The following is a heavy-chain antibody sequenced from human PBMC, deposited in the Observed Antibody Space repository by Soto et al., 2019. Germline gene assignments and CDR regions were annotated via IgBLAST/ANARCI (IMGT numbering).Heavy chain of an antibody. Sequence: PSETLSLTCTVSGGSISSSSYYWGWIRQPPGKGLEWIGSIYYSGSTYYNPSLKSRVTISVDTSKNQFSLKLSSVTAADTAVYYCARVTSTEVYYYYGMDVWGQGTTVTVSS. V-gene: IGHV4-39*01. CDR1: GGSISSSSYY. J-gene: IGHJ6*02. CDR3: ARVTSTEVYYYYGMDV. CDR2: IYYSGST. D-gene: IGHD4-17*01.